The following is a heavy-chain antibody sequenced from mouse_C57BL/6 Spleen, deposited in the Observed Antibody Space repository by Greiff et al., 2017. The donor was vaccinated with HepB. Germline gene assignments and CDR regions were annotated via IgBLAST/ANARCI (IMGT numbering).Heavy chain of an antibody. CDR3: VRHGTAQANYAMDY. D-gene: IGHD3-2*02. J-gene: IGHJ4*01. Sequence: EVQVVESGGGLVQPKGSLKLSCAASGFSFNTYAMNWVRQAPGKGLEWVARIRSKSNNYATYYADSVKDRFTISRDDSESMLYLQMNNLKTEDTAMYYCVRHGTAQANYAMDYWGQGTSVTVSS. CDR2: IRSKSNNYAT. V-gene: IGHV10-1*01. CDR1: GFSFNTYA.